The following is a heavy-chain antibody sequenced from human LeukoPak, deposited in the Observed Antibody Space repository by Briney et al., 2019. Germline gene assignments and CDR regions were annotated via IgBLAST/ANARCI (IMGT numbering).Heavy chain of an antibody. Sequence: GGSLRLSCAASGFTFSNAWMSWVRQAPGKGLEWVGRIKSKTDGGTTDYAAPVKGRFTNSRDDSKNTLYLQLNSLKTEDTAVYYCTTDYYGSGSYPDAFDIWGRGAMVTVSS. D-gene: IGHD3-10*01. CDR3: TTDYYGSGSYPDAFDI. V-gene: IGHV3-15*01. CDR2: IKSKTDGGTT. CDR1: GFTFSNAW. J-gene: IGHJ3*02.